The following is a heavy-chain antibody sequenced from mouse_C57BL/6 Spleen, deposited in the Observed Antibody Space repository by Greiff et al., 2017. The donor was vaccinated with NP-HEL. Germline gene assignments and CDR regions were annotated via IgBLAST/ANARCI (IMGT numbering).Heavy chain of an antibody. D-gene: IGHD3-2*02. CDR1: GYTFTDYY. CDR2: INPNNGGT. Sequence: VQLQQSGPELVKPGASVKISCKASGYTFTDYYMNWVKQSHGKSLEWIGDINPNNGGTSYNQKFKGKATLTVDKSSSTAYMELRSLTSEDSAVYYCARRSSGYYFDYWGQGTPLTVSS. V-gene: IGHV1-26*01. J-gene: IGHJ2*01. CDR3: ARRSSGYYFDY.